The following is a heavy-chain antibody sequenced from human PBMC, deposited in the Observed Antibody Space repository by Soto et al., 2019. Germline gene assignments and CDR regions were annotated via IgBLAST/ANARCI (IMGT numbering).Heavy chain of an antibody. CDR3: AREVRGMVRGIITNYYYYMDV. D-gene: IGHD3-10*01. J-gene: IGHJ6*03. CDR1: GGSISSGDYY. V-gene: IGHV4-31*03. CDR2: IYYSGNT. Sequence: PSETLSLTCTVSGGSISSGDYYWSWIRQHPGKGLKCIGYIYYSGNTYYNPSLKSRVIISVDTSKNQFSLKLSSVTAADTAVYYCAREVRGMVRGIITNYYYYMDVWGKGTTVTVSS.